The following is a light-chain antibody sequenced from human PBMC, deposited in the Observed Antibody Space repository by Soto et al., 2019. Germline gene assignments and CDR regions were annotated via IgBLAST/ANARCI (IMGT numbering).Light chain of an antibody. CDR3: QQLNSYPFT. CDR1: QSIGTS. CDR2: AAS. Sequence: IQLTQSPSSLSASVGDRVTITCRASQSIGTSLAWYQQKPETAPNRLISAASTLQSGVPSRFSASGSGTDFALTISSLQPEDFATYYCQQLNSYPFTFGGGTKVEI. V-gene: IGKV1-9*01. J-gene: IGKJ4*01.